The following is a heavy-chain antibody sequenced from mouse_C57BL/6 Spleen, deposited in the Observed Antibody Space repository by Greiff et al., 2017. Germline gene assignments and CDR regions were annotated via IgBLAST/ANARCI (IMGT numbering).Heavy chain of an antibody. CDR3: SRHEGDYDNAPLGY. CDR1: GFNFSSYY. V-gene: IGHV5-9*01. D-gene: IGHD2-4*01. CDR2: ISGGGGNT. Sequence: EVKVVESGGGLVKPGGSLKLSCAASGFNFSSYYMSWVRQTPEKRLEWVATISGGGGNTYYPDSVKGRFTISRDNAKNTHYLQMRSLRSEDTALYYYSRHEGDYDNAPLGYWGQGTTLTVSS. J-gene: IGHJ2*01.